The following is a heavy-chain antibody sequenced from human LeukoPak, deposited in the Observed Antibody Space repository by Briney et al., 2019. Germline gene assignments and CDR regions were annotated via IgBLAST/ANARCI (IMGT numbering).Heavy chain of an antibody. D-gene: IGHD5-12*01. J-gene: IGHJ4*02. V-gene: IGHV3-23*01. CDR3: AKEWQIDY. CDR1: GFTFSSYA. Sequence: GGSLRLSCAASGFTFSSYAMSWVRQAPGKGLEWVSSLSGSGSSTKYADSVKGRFTISRDNSKNTLYLQMNSVRAEDTAVYYCAKEWQIDYWGQGTLVTVSS. CDR2: LSGSGSST.